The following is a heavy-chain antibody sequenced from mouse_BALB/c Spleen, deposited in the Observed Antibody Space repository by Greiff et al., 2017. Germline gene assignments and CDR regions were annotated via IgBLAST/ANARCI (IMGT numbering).Heavy chain of an antibody. J-gene: IGHJ4*01. CDR1: GYTFTNYW. CDR2: IYPGGGYT. D-gene: IGHD2-3*01. Sequence: VQLQQSGAELVRPGTSVKISCKASGYTFTNYWLGWVKQRPGHGLEWIGDIYPGGGYTNYNGKFKGKATLTADTSSSTAYMQLSSLTSEDSAVYFCAILIYDGYYVDYWGQGTSVTVSS. V-gene: IGHV1-63*02. CDR3: AILIYDGYYVDY.